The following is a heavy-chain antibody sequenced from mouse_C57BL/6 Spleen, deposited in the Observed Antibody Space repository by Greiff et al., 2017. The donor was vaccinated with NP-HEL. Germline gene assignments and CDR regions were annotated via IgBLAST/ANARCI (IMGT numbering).Heavy chain of an antibody. CDR2: IYPGDGDT. CDR3: ARGGGNYGFAY. V-gene: IGHV1-82*01. Sequence: VQLQQSGPELVKPGASVKISCKASGYAFSSSWMNWVKQRPGKGLEWIGRIYPGDGDTNYNGKFKGKATLTADKSSSTAYMQLSSLTSEDSAVYFCARGGGNYGFAYWGQGTLVTVSA. CDR1: GYAFSSSW. J-gene: IGHJ3*01. D-gene: IGHD2-1*01.